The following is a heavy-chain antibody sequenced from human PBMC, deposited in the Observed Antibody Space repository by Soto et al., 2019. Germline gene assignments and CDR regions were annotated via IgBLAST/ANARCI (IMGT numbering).Heavy chain of an antibody. CDR1: GGSISSYY. D-gene: IGHD3-10*01. V-gene: IGHV4-59*08. CDR3: ARRLVRGVIDY. Sequence: VQLQESGPGLVKPSETVSLTCTVSGGSISSYYWSWIRQPPGKGLEWIGYIHYSGSTKYDPSLKSRVTISVDTSKNHFSLKLSSVTAADTAVYYCARRLVRGVIDYWGQGTLVTVSS. CDR2: IHYSGST. J-gene: IGHJ4*02.